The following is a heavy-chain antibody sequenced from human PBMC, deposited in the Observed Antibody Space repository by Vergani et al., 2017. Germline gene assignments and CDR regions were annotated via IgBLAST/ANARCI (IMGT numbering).Heavy chain of an antibody. D-gene: IGHD3-16*01. Sequence: QVQLVESGGGVFQRGGSLRLSCATSGYTLSNYDMQWIRQGPGKGLEFVAFIQFDGSNQYYADSVKGRFTLSRDFSKNTLYLQMNSLRTDDTATYYCAKHFRGWGIDYWCQGTQVIVSS. CDR1: GYTLSNYD. CDR3: AKHFRGWGIDY. V-gene: IGHV3-30*02. CDR2: IQFDGSNQ. J-gene: IGHJ4*02.